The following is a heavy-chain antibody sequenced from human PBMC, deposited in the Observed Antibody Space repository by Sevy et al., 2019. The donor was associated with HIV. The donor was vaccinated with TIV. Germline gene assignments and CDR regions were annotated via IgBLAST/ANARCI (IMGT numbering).Heavy chain of an antibody. CDR1: GGSISSADYY. Sequence: SETLSLTCTVSGGSISSADYYWSWIRQPPGKGLEWIGYIYYGGSTYYNPSLESRVTIPVHTSNYQFSLRLRSVTAADTAVYYCARGSRREYRGYILTSPFDYWGQGTLVTVSS. CDR2: IYYGGST. D-gene: IGHD5-12*01. J-gene: IGHJ4*02. V-gene: IGHV4-30-4*01. CDR3: ARGSRREYRGYILTSPFDY.